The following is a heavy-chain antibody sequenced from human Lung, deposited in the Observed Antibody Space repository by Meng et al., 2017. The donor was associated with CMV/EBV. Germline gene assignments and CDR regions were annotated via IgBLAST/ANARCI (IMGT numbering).Heavy chain of an antibody. CDR3: ATESPGFSSSFDN. V-gene: IGHV3-21*01. Sequence: VRLVESGGGLVKPGGSLRLSCEASGITFNTYSMNWVRQPPGKGLEWVATISSRSTYIYYADLGKGRFTISRDNVQNFLYLQMNSLSAEDTAVYYCATESPGFSSSFDNWGQGTLVTVSS. J-gene: IGHJ4*02. CDR1: GITFNTYS. CDR2: ISSRSTYI. D-gene: IGHD6-19*01.